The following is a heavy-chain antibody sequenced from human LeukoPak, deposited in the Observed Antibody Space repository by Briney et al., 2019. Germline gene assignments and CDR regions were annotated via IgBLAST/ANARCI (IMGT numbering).Heavy chain of an antibody. CDR3: ARRFRTGGDLHHDAYDV. Sequence: SETLSLTCSVSGVSISDYFWGWIRQPPGKGLEWIGHVYYIGKPTCSPSLESRVSVSVDTSKNQFSLELTSVTAADTAVYYCARRFRTGGDLHHDAYDVWGQGTVVTVSS. CDR1: GVSISDYF. D-gene: IGHD3-16*01. J-gene: IGHJ3*01. CDR2: VYYIGKP. V-gene: IGHV4-59*12.